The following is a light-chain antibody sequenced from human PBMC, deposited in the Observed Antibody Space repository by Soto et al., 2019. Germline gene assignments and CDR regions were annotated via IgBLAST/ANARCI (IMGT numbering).Light chain of an antibody. CDR3: QQYHTWPIT. J-gene: IGKJ4*01. CDR1: QSVRSY. CDR2: AVS. V-gene: IGKV1-39*01. Sequence: DIQLTQSPSSLSASVGDRVTVTCRASQSVRSYLHWYQQKPGKAPKLLIYAVSSLQNGVSSRFSGSGSGTDFTLSISSLQSEDCAIYYCQQYHTWPITFGGGTKVEIK.